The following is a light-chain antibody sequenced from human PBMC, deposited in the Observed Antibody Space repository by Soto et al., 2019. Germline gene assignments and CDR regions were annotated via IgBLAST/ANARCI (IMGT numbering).Light chain of an antibody. Sequence: EIVLTQSPGTLCLSPGERATLSCGASQSVSSNYLGWYHQKPARPPSRLIYGAASRGTGITDRWSGSGSGTDVIIPISRLVHEDDSVDYCYQYDTSPQWAFGQGTKVDIK. J-gene: IGKJ1*01. V-gene: IGKV3-20*01. CDR1: QSVSSNY. CDR3: YQYDTSPQWA. CDR2: GAA.